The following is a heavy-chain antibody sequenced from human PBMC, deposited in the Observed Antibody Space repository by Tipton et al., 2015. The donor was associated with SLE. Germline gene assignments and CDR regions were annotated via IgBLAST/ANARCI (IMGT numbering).Heavy chain of an antibody. D-gene: IGHD3-22*01. Sequence: SLRLSCAASGFTFSSYAMSWVRQAPGKGLEWVSGISGSGGSTYYADSVKGRFTISRDNSKNTLYLQMNSLRAEDTAVYYCAKGDYYDSSGYLDAFDIWGQGTMVTVSS. J-gene: IGHJ3*02. V-gene: IGHV3-23*01. CDR1: GFTFSSYA. CDR3: AKGDYYDSSGYLDAFDI. CDR2: ISGSGGST.